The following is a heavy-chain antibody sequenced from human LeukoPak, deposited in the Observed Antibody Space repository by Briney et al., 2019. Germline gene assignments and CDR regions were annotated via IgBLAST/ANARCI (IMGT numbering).Heavy chain of an antibody. Sequence: PSETLSLTCTVSGGSISSYYWSWIRQPPGKGLEWIGYIYTSGSTNYNPSLKSRVTISVDTSKNQFSLKLSSVTAADTAVYYCARHETDSSGYWLHFDYWGQGTLVTVSS. CDR1: GGSISSYY. J-gene: IGHJ4*02. D-gene: IGHD3-22*01. CDR2: IYTSGST. CDR3: ARHETDSSGYWLHFDY. V-gene: IGHV4-4*09.